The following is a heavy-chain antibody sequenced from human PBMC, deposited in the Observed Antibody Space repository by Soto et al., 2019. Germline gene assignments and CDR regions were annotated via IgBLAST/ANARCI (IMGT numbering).Heavy chain of an antibody. CDR3: AKEQLELSGRNAFNI. CDR1: GFTFSLFG. CDR2: ISYDGSVQ. V-gene: IGHV3-30*18. J-gene: IGHJ3*02. Sequence: GGSLRLSCAGSGFTFSLFGMHWVRQAPGKGLDWVAVISYDGSVQYYGDSVKGRFTISRDDSKNTLYLQMNSLGPEDTAVYYCAKEQLELSGRNAFNIWGQGTMVTVS. D-gene: IGHD1-1*01.